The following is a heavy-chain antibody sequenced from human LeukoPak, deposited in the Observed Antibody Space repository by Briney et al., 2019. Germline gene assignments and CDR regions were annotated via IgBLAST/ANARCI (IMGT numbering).Heavy chain of an antibody. CDR1: GYTFTNYD. CDR3: ARVDGSADY. Sequence: ASVKVSCKASGYTFTNYDINWVRQATGQGLEWMGWMNPKSGYTGYAQKFQGRVTISRDTSISTAYMELSSLRSEDTAVYYCARVDGSADYWGQGTLVTVSS. V-gene: IGHV1-8*01. J-gene: IGHJ4*02. D-gene: IGHD1-26*01. CDR2: MNPKSGYT.